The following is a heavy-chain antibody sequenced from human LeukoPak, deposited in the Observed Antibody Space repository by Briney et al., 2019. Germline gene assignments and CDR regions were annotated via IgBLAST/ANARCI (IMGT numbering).Heavy chain of an antibody. CDR2: INPSGGST. V-gene: IGHV1-46*01. Sequence: GASVKVSCKASGYTFTSYYMHWVRQAPGQGLEWMGIINPSGGSTSYAQKFQGRVAMTRDTSTSTVYMELSSLRSEDTAVYYCARDYGYCSGGSCHTRYYFDYWGQGTLVTVSS. D-gene: IGHD2-15*01. CDR1: GYTFTSYY. J-gene: IGHJ4*02. CDR3: ARDYGYCSGGSCHTRYYFDY.